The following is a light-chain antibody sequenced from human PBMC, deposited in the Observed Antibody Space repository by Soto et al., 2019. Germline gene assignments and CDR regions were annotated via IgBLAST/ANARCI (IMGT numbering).Light chain of an antibody. CDR2: AAS. CDR1: QSIYKW. J-gene: IGKJ4*01. V-gene: IGKV1-12*01. Sequence: DIQMTQSPSSVSASIGDRVTISCRASQSIYKWLVWYQQKPGKDPKLLIYAASSLQSGVPSRFSGSRYGTDFTLTISSLQPEDFATYYCQQADSFPLSFGGGTKVEI. CDR3: QQADSFPLS.